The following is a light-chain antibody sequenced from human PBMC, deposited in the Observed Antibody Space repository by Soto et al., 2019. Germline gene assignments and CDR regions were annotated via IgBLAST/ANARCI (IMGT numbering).Light chain of an antibody. J-gene: IGKJ1*01. CDR1: ASISSW. CDR3: QQYSSAPLT. Sequence: DIQMTQSPSTLSASVGARVTITCRASASISSWLAWYQQQPGKAPKLLIYKSSILENGVPSRFSGGGSGTDFTLTISRLEPEDFAVYYCQQYSSAPLTFGQGTKVDI. V-gene: IGKV1-5*03. CDR2: KSS.